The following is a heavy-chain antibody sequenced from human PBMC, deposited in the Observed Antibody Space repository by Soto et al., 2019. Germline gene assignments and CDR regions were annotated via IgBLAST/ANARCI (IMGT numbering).Heavy chain of an antibody. V-gene: IGHV3-66*01. Sequence: EVQLVESGGGLVQPGESLRLSCAASEFSVSSNYMSWVRQAPGKGLEWVSVIYASGTTYYADSVRGRFTISRDSSKNTMYLQMNSLRADNTAVYYCARNPDCFTSGCYYTDYWGQGTLVTVSS. CDR1: EFSVSSNY. CDR3: ARNPDCFTSGCYYTDY. CDR2: IYASGTT. J-gene: IGHJ4*02. D-gene: IGHD2-2*01.